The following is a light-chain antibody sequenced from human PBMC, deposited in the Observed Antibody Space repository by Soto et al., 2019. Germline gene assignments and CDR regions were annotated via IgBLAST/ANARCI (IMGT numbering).Light chain of an antibody. J-gene: IGKJ1*01. CDR2: DVS. V-gene: IGKV1-5*01. CDR3: KQYYNYST. CDR1: QSITTW. Sequence: DIQMTQSPSTVSAYVGDSVTITCRASQSITTWLAWYQQRPGKAPKLLIYDVSRLAGGVQSRFSGSESGTEFTLTIGSLQPDDFATYFCKQYYNYSTXGQGTKVDI.